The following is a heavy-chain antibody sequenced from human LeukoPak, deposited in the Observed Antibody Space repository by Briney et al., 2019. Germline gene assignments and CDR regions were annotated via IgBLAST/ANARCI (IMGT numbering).Heavy chain of an antibody. J-gene: IGHJ3*02. CDR1: GFTFDDYT. V-gene: IGHV3-43*01. Sequence: GGSLRLSCAASGFTFDDYTMHWVRQAPGKGLEWVSLISWDGGSKYYADSVKGRFTISRDNSKNSLYLQMNSLRTEDTALYYCAKDGGQPAVAFDIWGQGTMVTVSS. CDR2: ISWDGGSK. CDR3: AKDGGQPAVAFDI. D-gene: IGHD3-16*01.